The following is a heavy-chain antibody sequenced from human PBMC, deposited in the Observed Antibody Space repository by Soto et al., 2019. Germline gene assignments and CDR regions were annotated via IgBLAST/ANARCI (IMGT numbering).Heavy chain of an antibody. Sequence: PSETLSLTCAVCGGSFSGYYWSWIRQPPGKGLEWIGEINHSENAYYNPSLKSRVTISADTSKNQFSLQLSSVTAADTAVYYCARLGYCTGVSCLSYYYYYMDVWGQGTTVTVSS. J-gene: IGHJ6*03. CDR3: ARLGYCTGVSCLSYYYYYMDV. CDR1: GGSFSGYY. D-gene: IGHD2-15*01. CDR2: INHSENA. V-gene: IGHV4-34*01.